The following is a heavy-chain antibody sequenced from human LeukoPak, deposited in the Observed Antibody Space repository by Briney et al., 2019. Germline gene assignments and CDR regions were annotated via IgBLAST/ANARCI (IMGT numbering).Heavy chain of an antibody. CDR3: ARHSGGYIYDY. D-gene: IGHD2-15*01. J-gene: IGHJ4*02. CDR1: GFTFSSYA. Sequence: PGGSLRLSCAASGFTFSSYAMNWVRQAPGKGLEWVALISYDGSNKNYADSVKGRFTISRDNSKNTLYLQMNSLRAEDTAVYYCARHSGGYIYDYWGQGTLVTVSS. V-gene: IGHV3-30*14. CDR2: ISYDGSNK.